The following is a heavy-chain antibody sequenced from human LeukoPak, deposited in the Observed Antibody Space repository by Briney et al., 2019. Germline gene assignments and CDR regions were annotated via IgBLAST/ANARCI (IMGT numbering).Heavy chain of an antibody. CDR2: ISWNSGSI. D-gene: IGHD2-2*01. J-gene: IGHJ4*02. CDR1: GFTFDDYA. CDR3: ASSLLGYCSSTSCYGGY. Sequence: GGSLRLSCAASGFTFDDYAMHWVRQAPGKGLEWVSGISWNSGSIGYADSVKGRFTISRDNAKNSLYLQMNSLRAEDTAVYYCASSLLGYCSSTSCYGGYWGQGTLVTVSS. V-gene: IGHV3-9*01.